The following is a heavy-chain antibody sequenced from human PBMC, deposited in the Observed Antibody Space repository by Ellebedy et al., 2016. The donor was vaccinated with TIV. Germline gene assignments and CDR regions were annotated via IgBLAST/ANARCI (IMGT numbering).Heavy chain of an antibody. V-gene: IGHV4-59*02. Sequence: PSETLSLTCTVSGVSVSSDYWSWIRQPSGEGLEWIGYISYSGSTNYNASLKSRVAISLDTSENQISLNLTSGTAADTAVYYCARETALRGVNYGMDVWGQGTTVTVFS. D-gene: IGHD3-10*01. J-gene: IGHJ6*02. CDR3: ARETALRGVNYGMDV. CDR2: ISYSGST. CDR1: GVSVSSDY.